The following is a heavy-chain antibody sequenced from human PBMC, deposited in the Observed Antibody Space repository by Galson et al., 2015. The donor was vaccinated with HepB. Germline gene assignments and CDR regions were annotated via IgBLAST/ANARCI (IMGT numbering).Heavy chain of an antibody. D-gene: IGHD6-13*01. CDR3: AKAHLGYSSSWYPDY. V-gene: IGHV3-23*01. Sequence: SLRLSCAASGFTFSSYAMSWVRQAPGKGLEWVSAISGSGGSTYYADSVKGRFTISRDNSKNTLYLQTNSLRAEDTAVYYCAKAHLGYSSSWYPDYWGQGTLVTVSS. CDR2: ISGSGGST. J-gene: IGHJ4*02. CDR1: GFTFSSYA.